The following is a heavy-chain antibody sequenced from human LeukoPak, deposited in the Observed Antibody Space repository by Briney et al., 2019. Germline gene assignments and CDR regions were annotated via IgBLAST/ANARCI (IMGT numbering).Heavy chain of an antibody. D-gene: IGHD2-2*02. CDR2: INNDASTT. J-gene: IGHJ3*02. Sequence: GGSLRLSCAASGFTFSNYWMYWVRQAPGKGLLWVSRINNDASTTTYADSVKGRFSISRDNAKTTLYLQMNSLRAEDTAVYYCARGYCSSTTCYNAFDIWGQGTMVTVSS. CDR3: ARGYCSSTTCYNAFDI. V-gene: IGHV3-74*01. CDR1: GFTFSNYW.